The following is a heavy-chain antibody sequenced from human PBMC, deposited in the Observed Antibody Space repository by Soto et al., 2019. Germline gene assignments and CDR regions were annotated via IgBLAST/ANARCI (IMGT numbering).Heavy chain of an antibody. CDR2: ISGSGGST. CDR1: GFTFSSYA. Sequence: PGGSLRLSCAASGFTFSSYAMSWVRQAPGKGLEWVSAISGSGGSTYYADSVKGRFTISRDNSKNTLYLQMNSLRAEDTAVYYCAKPGRYSSGWYGGYYYYYGMDVWGQGTTVTVSS. D-gene: IGHD6-19*01. V-gene: IGHV3-23*01. J-gene: IGHJ6*02. CDR3: AKPGRYSSGWYGGYYYYYGMDV.